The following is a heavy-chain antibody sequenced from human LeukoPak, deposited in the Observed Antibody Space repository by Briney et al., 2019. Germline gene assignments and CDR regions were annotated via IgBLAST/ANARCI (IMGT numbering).Heavy chain of an antibody. CDR1: GGSVSNSDFY. CDR2: ISYSGRV. CDR3: ARTSIAARRANAFDI. D-gene: IGHD6-6*01. V-gene: IGHV4-39*07. Sequence: SETLSLTCIVSGGSVSNSDFYWGWIRQPPGRGLEWIGNISYSGRVFYNPSLKSRVTISVDRSKNQFSLKLSSVTAADTAVYYCARTSIAARRANAFDIWGQGTMVTVSS. J-gene: IGHJ3*02.